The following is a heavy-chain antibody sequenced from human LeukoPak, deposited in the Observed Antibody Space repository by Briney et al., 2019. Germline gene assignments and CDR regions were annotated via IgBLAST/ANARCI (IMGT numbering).Heavy chain of an antibody. V-gene: IGHV3-23*01. CDR1: GVTFSSYA. CDR2: ISGSGGST. J-gene: IGHJ4*02. Sequence: PGGSLRLSCAATGVTFSSYAMSLVRQAPGKGLEWVSAISGSGGSTYYADSVKGRFTISRDNSKNTLYLQMNSLRAEDTAVYYCAKDFIVVVTATFDYWGQGTLVTVSS. CDR3: AKDFIVVVTATFDY. D-gene: IGHD2-21*02.